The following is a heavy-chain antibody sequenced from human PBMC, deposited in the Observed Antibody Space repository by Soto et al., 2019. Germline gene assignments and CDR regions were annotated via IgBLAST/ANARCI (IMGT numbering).Heavy chain of an antibody. CDR3: ARERFGEFPGDAFDI. CDR2: ISAYNGNT. CDR1: GYTFTSYG. V-gene: IGHV1-18*01. J-gene: IGHJ3*02. Sequence: QVQLVQSGAEVKKPGASVKVSCKASGYTFTSYGISWVRQAPGQGLEWMGWISAYNGNTNYAQKPQGRVTMTTDTSTSTADMELRSLRSDDTAVYYCARERFGEFPGDAFDIWGQGTMVTVSS. D-gene: IGHD3-10*01.